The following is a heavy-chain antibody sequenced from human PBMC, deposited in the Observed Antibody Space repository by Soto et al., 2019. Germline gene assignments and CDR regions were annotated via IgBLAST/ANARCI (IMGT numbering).Heavy chain of an antibody. D-gene: IGHD6-19*01. CDR2: FSASGGSA. CDR3: VKERSSGWYGSGDY. V-gene: IGHV3-23*01. J-gene: IGHJ4*02. CDR1: GFTFSSYA. Sequence: EVQLLESGGGLVQPGGSLRLSCAASGFTFSSYAMSWVRQAPGKGLEWVSAFSASGGSAYYADSVKGRFTISRDNSKNTLYMKMNSLRAEDMAVYYWVKERSSGWYGSGDYWGQGTLVTVSS.